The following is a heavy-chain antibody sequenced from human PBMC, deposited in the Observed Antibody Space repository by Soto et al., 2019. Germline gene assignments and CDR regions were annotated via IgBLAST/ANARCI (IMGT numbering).Heavy chain of an antibody. CDR3: ARDLWAHDYGDYSPYYYYGMDV. V-gene: IGHV1-46*01. CDR1: GGTFSSYT. J-gene: IGHJ6*02. CDR2: INPSGGST. Sequence: GVSVKVSCKASGGTFSSYTISWVRQAPGQGLEWMGIINPSGGSTSYAQKFQGRVTMTRDTSTSTVYMELSSLRSEDTAVYYCARDLWAHDYGDYSPYYYYGMDVWGQGTTVTVSS. D-gene: IGHD4-17*01.